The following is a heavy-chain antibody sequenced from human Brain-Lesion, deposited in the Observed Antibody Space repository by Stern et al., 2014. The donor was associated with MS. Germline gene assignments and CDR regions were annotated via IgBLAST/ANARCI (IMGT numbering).Heavy chain of an antibody. CDR3: AAIGPRMEGACFDI. CDR1: GAPVSSGGYY. V-gene: IGHV4-31*03. Sequence: QVQLQESGPGLVKPSQTLSLSCTVSGAPVSSGGYYWTWLRQLPGKGLECGGYIHHTGATFYNPSLKSRVAISVDTSENQFSLKLTSVTAADTAVYYCAAIGPRMEGACFDIWGQGTMVTVSS. J-gene: IGHJ3*02. CDR2: IHHTGAT. D-gene: IGHD2-21*01.